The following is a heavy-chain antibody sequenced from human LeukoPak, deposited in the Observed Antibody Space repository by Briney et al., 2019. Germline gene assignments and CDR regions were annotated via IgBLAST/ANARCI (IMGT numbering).Heavy chain of an antibody. V-gene: IGHV3-30*18. D-gene: IGHD5-18*01. CDR1: GFTFSSYG. Sequence: GRSLRLSCAASGFTFSSYGMHWVRQAPGKGLEWVAVISYDGSNKHYADSVKGRFTISRDNSKNTLYLQMNSLRAEDTAVYYCAKDEYSYGYLDYWGQGTLVTVSS. CDR3: AKDEYSYGYLDY. CDR2: ISYDGSNK. J-gene: IGHJ4*02.